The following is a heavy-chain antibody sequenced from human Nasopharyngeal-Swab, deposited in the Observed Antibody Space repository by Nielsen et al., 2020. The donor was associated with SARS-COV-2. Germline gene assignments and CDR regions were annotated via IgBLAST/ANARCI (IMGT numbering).Heavy chain of an antibody. CDR2: IRGSGGST. CDR3: ATDTQWLALFDY. V-gene: IGHV3-23*01. Sequence: VRQAPGKGLEWVSAIRGSGGSTYYADSVKGRVTISRDNSKNTLYLQMNSLRAEDTAVYYCATDTQWLALFDYWGQGTLVTVSS. D-gene: IGHD6-19*01. J-gene: IGHJ4*02.